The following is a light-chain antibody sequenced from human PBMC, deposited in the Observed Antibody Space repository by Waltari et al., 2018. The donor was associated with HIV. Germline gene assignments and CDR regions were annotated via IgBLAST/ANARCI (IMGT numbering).Light chain of an antibody. CDR2: SHN. V-gene: IGLV1-44*01. Sequence: QSVLTQPPSASGTPGQRVTTSCSGSGFNIGRNAVTWYQPLPGTAPKLLIYSHNQRPSGVPDRCSGSKSGTSASLAISGLQSEDEATYYCATWDDTLQGRVFGGGTKLTVL. CDR3: ATWDDTLQGRV. CDR1: GFNIGRNA. J-gene: IGLJ2*01.